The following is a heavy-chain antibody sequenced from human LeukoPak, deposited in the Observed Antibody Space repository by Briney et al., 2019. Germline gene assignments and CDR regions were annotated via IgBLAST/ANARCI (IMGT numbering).Heavy chain of an antibody. J-gene: IGHJ4*02. CDR2: ISWNSGSI. D-gene: IGHD4-17*01. CDR1: GFTFDDYA. Sequence: PGGSLRLSCAASGFTFDDYAMHWVRQARGKGLEWVSGISWNSGSIGYADSVKGRFTISRDNAKNSLYLQMNSLRAEDTALYYCAKDIADGDYSGFDYWGQGTLVTVSS. V-gene: IGHV3-9*01. CDR3: AKDIADGDYSGFDY.